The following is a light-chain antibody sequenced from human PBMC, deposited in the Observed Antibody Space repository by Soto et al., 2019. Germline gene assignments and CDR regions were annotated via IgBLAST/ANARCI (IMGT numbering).Light chain of an antibody. V-gene: IGKV3-20*01. Sequence: EIVLTQSPGTLSLSPGERATLYCRASQSVSNNYLAWYHQKPGKAPRLLIYGASNRATGIPDRLSGSGSGTDFTLTIRRLEPEDVAVYYCQQYGSSGTFGQGTKVDIK. CDR1: QSVSNNY. CDR3: QQYGSSGT. CDR2: GAS. J-gene: IGKJ1*01.